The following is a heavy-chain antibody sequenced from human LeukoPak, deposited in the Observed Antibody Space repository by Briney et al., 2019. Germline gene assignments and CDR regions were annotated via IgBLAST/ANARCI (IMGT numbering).Heavy chain of an antibody. CDR3: AREIDGDYDSDAFDF. V-gene: IGHV1-8*01. CDR1: GYTFTSYD. CDR2: INPNIDNP. J-gene: IGHJ3*01. D-gene: IGHD4-17*01. Sequence: ASVKVSCKASGYTFTSYDINWVRQATGQGLEWMGWINPNIDNPGYAQKFQGRLTMTRNTSISTAYMELSNLRSEDTAVYYCAREIDGDYDSDAFDFWGQGTMVTVSS.